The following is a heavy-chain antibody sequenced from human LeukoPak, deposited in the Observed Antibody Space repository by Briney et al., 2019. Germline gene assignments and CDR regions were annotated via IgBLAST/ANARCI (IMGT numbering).Heavy chain of an antibody. V-gene: IGHV3-30*04. J-gene: IGHJ4*02. CDR2: ISYDGGNK. Sequence: PGGSLRLSCAASGFTFSSYAMHWVRQAPGKGLEWVAVISYDGGNKYYADSVKGRFTISRDNSKNTLYLQMNSLRAEDTAVYYCARDLTYYDILTGYYIDYWGQGTLVTVSS. D-gene: IGHD3-9*01. CDR3: ARDLTYYDILTGYYIDY. CDR1: GFTFSSYA.